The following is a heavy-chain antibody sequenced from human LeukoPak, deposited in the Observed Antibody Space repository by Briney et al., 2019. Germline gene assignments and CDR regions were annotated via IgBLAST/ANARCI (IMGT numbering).Heavy chain of an antibody. CDR3: ARTSGSQCVPIGN. CDR2: IFVGDT. D-gene: IGHD1-26*01. J-gene: IGHJ4*02. Sequence: PSETLSLTCTVSGGSISSSSYYWGWIRQPAGKGPEWIGTIFVGDTYYNPSLKSRVTMSVDTSKNQFSLRLRSVSTADTAVYYCARTSGSQCVPIGNWGQGIRVTVSS. V-gene: IGHV4-39*01. CDR1: GGSISSSSYY.